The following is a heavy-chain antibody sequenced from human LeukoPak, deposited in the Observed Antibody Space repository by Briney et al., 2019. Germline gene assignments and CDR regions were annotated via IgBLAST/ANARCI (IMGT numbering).Heavy chain of an antibody. CDR1: GFTFDDYA. CDR3: AELGITMIGGV. Sequence: PGRSLRLSCAASGFTFDDYAMHWVRQAPGKGLEWVSGISWNSGSIGYADSVKGRFTISRDNAKNSLYLQMNSLRAEDTAVYCAELGITMIGGVWGKGTTVTISS. CDR2: ISWNSGSI. D-gene: IGHD3-10*02. J-gene: IGHJ6*04. V-gene: IGHV3-9*01.